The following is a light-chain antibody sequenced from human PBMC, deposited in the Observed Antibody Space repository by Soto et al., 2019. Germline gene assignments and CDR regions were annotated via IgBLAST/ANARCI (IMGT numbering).Light chain of an antibody. CDR3: QQRTNWLT. Sequence: PGERATLSCRASQRVRNLLAWYQQKPGQAPRILIYDASTRATGIPARFSGSGSGTDFTLTISSLEPEDFAVYYCQQRTNWLTFGGGTKVEIK. J-gene: IGKJ4*01. V-gene: IGKV3-11*01. CDR1: QRVRNL. CDR2: DAS.